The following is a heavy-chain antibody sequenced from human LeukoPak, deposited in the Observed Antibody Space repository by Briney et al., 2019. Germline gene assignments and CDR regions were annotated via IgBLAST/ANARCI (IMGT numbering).Heavy chain of an antibody. CDR3: ARPYSSGARVDY. CDR2: IYYSGST. V-gene: IGHV4-39*01. Sequence: SETLSLTCTVSGGSISSSSYYWGWIRQPPGKGLEWIGSIYYSGSTYYNPSLKSRVTISVDTSKNQFSLMLSSVTAADTAVYYCARPYSSGARVDYWGQGTLVTVSS. CDR1: GGSISSSSYY. D-gene: IGHD6-19*01. J-gene: IGHJ4*02.